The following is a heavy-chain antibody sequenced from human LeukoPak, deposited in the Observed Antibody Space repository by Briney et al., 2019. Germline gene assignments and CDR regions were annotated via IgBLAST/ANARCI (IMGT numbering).Heavy chain of an antibody. V-gene: IGHV3-21*04. CDR3: AKGMATNVPLDY. CDR2: ITSSSSYI. D-gene: IGHD5-24*01. J-gene: IGHJ4*02. Sequence: PGGSLRLSCAVSGFTFSSYSMNWVRQAPGKGLEWVSSITSSSSYIYYADSVKGRFTISRDNSKNTLYLQMNSLRAEDTAVYYCAKGMATNVPLDYWGQGTLVTVSS. CDR1: GFTFSSYS.